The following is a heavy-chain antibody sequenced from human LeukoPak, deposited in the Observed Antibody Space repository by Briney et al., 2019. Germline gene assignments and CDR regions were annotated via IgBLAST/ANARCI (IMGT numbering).Heavy chain of an antibody. V-gene: IGHV3-23*01. D-gene: IGHD2-15*01. CDR1: GFTFSSYD. CDR2: ISGSGGTT. J-gene: IGHJ3*02. Sequence: GGSLRLSCAVSGFTFSSYDMSWARQAPGKGLEWVSGISGSGGTTYYADSVKGRFTIFRDNSKNTLFLQMNSLRAEDTAIYYCTKKPGVVEIWGQGTMVTVSS. CDR3: TKKPGVVEI.